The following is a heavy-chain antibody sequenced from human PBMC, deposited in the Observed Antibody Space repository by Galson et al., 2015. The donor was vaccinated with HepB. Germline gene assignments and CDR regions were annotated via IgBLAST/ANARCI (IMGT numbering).Heavy chain of an antibody. CDR2: ISSNGGST. V-gene: IGHV3-64D*06. D-gene: IGHD6-13*01. Sequence: SLRLSCAASGFTFSSYAMHWVRQAPGKGLEYVSAISSNGGSTYYADSVKGRFTISRDNSKNTLYLQMSSLRAEDTAVYYCVKGSSWYIVGDNWFDPWGQGTLVTVSS. CDR1: GFTFSSYA. J-gene: IGHJ5*02. CDR3: VKGSSWYIVGDNWFDP.